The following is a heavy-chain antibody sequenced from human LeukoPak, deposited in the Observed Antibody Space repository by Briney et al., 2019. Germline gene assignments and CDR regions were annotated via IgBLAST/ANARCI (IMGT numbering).Heavy chain of an antibody. CDR1: GFTFSSYS. Sequence: PGGSLRLSCAASGFTFSSYSMNWVRQAPGKGLEWVSSISSSSSYIYYADSVKGRFTISRDNAKNSLYLQMNSLRAEDTAVYYCARVYEIWYAFDYWGQGTLVTVSS. D-gene: IGHD3-9*01. V-gene: IGHV3-21*01. CDR3: ARVYEIWYAFDY. CDR2: ISSSSSYI. J-gene: IGHJ4*02.